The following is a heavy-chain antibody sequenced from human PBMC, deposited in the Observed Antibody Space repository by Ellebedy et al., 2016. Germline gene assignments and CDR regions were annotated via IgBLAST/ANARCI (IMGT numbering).Heavy chain of an antibody. Sequence: LRLXXNVSGGSINSVGDYWSWIRQHPGKGLEWIGYIYYSGSTHYNPPLQSRVTISVDTSKNQFALKLSSVTAADTAVYYCARGKGGIAVVPHYMDVWGKGTTVTVSS. CDR2: IYYSGST. V-gene: IGHV4-31*03. CDR1: GGSINSVGDY. J-gene: IGHJ6*03. CDR3: ARGKGGIAVVPHYMDV. D-gene: IGHD6-19*01.